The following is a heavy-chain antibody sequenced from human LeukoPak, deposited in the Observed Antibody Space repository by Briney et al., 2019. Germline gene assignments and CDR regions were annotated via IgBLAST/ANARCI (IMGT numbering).Heavy chain of an antibody. CDR1: GRSFSGYY. CDR2: FNHSGST. J-gene: IGHJ4*02. D-gene: IGHD3-22*01. V-gene: IGHV4-34*01. CDR3: ARVKSGYYDSSGPYKIKVFDY. Sequence: SETLSLTCGVYGRSFSGYYWSWIRQPPGKGLEWIGEFNHSGSTNYNPSLKSRVTISVDTSKNQFSLKLSSVTAADTAVYYCARVKSGYYDSSGPYKIKVFDYWGQGTLVTVSS.